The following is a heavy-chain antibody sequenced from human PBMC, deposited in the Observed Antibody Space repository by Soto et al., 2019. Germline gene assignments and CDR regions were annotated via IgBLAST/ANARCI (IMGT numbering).Heavy chain of an antibody. V-gene: IGHV1-8*01. CDR2: MNPNSGNT. J-gene: IGHJ6*02. CDR3: ARIKPSSWYRNYYYYYGMDV. D-gene: IGHD6-13*01. Sequence: ASVKVSCKASGYPFTSYDINWVRQATGQGLEWMGWMNPNSGNTGYAQKFQGRVTMTRNTSISTAYMELSSLRSEDTAVYYCARIKPSSWYRNYYYYYGMDVWGQGTTVTVSS. CDR1: GYPFTSYD.